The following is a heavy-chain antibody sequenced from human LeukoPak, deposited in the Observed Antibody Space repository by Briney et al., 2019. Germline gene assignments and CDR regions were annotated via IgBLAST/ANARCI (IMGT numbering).Heavy chain of an antibody. CDR2: ISGSGGST. D-gene: IGHD4-23*01. CDR3: AKDWYGGNSFDY. Sequence: PGGSLRLSCAASGFTFSSYAMSWVRQAPGKGLEWVSAISGSGGSTYYADSVKGRFTISRDNSKNTLYLQMSSLRAEDTAVYYCAKDWYGGNSFDYWGQGTLVTVSS. CDR1: GFTFSSYA. V-gene: IGHV3-23*01. J-gene: IGHJ4*02.